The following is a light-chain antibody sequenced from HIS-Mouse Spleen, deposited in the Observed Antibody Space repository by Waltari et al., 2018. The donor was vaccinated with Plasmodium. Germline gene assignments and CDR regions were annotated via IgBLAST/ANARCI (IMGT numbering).Light chain of an antibody. J-gene: IGKJ4*01. Sequence: EIVLTKSTATLSLSPGARANLSCRASQSVSSYLAWYKQKPGQAPRLLIYDASNRATGIPARFSGSGSGTDFTLTISSLEPEDFAVYYCQQRSNWLTFGGGTKVEIK. V-gene: IGKV3-11*01. CDR2: DAS. CDR1: QSVSSY. CDR3: QQRSNWLT.